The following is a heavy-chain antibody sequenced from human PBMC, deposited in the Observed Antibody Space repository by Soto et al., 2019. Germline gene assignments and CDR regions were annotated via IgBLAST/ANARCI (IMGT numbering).Heavy chain of an antibody. CDR2: IYPGDSDT. CDR1: GYSFTSYW. J-gene: IGHJ4*02. Sequence: PGASLKISCKCSGYSFTSYWIGGARQMPGKSLEWMGIIYPGDSDTRYSPSFQGQVTISADKSISTAYLQWRSLKASDTAMYYCALLEEGRDGYNHYYFDYWGQGPLVTVSS. V-gene: IGHV5-51*01. D-gene: IGHD5-12*01. CDR3: ALLEEGRDGYNHYYFDY.